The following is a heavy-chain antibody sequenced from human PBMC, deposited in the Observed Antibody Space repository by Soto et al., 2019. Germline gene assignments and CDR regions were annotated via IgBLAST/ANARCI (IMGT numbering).Heavy chain of an antibody. J-gene: IGHJ4*02. D-gene: IGHD1-26*01. V-gene: IGHV5-51*01. CDR2: IYPGDSDT. Sequence: GESLKISCRGSGYSFTSYWIGWVRQMPGKGVEWMGIIYPGDSDTRYSPFFQGQVTISADKAFGTAYLQWSSLKASDTAMYYCPRQDGIVLYYFDYLGQGTQVTVSS. CDR1: GYSFTSYW. CDR3: PRQDGIVLYYFDY.